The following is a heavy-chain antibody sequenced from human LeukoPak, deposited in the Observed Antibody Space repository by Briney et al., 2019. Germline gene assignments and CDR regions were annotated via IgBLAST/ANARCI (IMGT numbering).Heavy chain of an antibody. CDR3: ARRSLNAFDI. CDR2: IYESGNT. Sequence: SETLSLTCTVSSGSISSGDYYWSWIRQPAGKGLEWIGHIYESGNTYFNPSLKSQVTISLDRSRNQFSLKLTSMTAADTAMYYCARRSLNAFDIWGQRTVVTVSS. CDR1: SGSISSGDYY. J-gene: IGHJ3*02. V-gene: IGHV4-30-2*01. D-gene: IGHD2-15*01.